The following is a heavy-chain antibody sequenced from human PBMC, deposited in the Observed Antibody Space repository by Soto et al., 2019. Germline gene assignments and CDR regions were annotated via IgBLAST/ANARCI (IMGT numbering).Heavy chain of an antibody. D-gene: IGHD2-15*01. V-gene: IGHV3-7*01. J-gene: IGHJ3*02. CDR1: GFTFSSYW. CDR2: IKQDGSEK. Sequence: GGSLRLSCAASGFTFSSYWMSWVRQAPGKGLEWVANIKQDGSEKYYVDSVKGRFTISRDNAKNSLYLQMNSLRAEDTAVYYCAKAIVVAATAASYAFDIWGQGTMVTVSS. CDR3: AKAIVVAATAASYAFDI.